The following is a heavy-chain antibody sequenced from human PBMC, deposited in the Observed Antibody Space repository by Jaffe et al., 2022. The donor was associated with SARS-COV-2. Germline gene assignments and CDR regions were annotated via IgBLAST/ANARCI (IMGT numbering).Heavy chain of an antibody. CDR3: ARGEYSGTPYYYYGMDV. CDR2: IYYSGST. J-gene: IGHJ6*02. Sequence: QVQLQESGPGLVKPSQTLSLTCTVSGGSISSGGYYWSWIRQHPGKGLEWIGYIYYSGSTYYNPSLKSRVTISVDTSKNQFSLKLSSVTAADTAVYYCARGEYSGTPYYYYGMDVWGQGTTVTVSS. CDR1: GGSISSGGYY. D-gene: IGHD5-18*01. V-gene: IGHV4-31*03.